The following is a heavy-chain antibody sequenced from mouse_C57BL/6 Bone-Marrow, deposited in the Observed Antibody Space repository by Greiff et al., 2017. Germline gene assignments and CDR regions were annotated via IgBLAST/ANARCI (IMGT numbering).Heavy chain of an antibody. CDR3: ARGGWLPSFAY. Sequence: QVQLQQPGAELVKPGASVKMSCKASGYTFTSYWITWVKQRPGQGLEWIGMIHPNSGSTNYNEKFKSKATLTVDKSSSTAYMQLSSLTSEDSAVYYCARGGWLPSFAYWGQGTLVTVSA. CDR1: GYTFTSYW. CDR2: IHPNSGST. V-gene: IGHV1-64*01. D-gene: IGHD2-3*01. J-gene: IGHJ3*01.